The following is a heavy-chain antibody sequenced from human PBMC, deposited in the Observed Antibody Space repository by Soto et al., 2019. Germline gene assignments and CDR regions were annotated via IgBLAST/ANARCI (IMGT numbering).Heavy chain of an antibody. D-gene: IGHD6-19*01. V-gene: IGHV4-39*01. CDR1: GGSIDKSTYY. CDR2: IYYSGST. CDR3: ARHHESGWYGY. J-gene: IGHJ4*02. Sequence: QLQLQESGPGLVKPSETLSLTCTVSGGSIDKSTYYWCWIRQPPGKGLEWIGSIYYSGSTYYYPSFKSRVTISVDTSRNQFSLTLSSVTAADTAVYYCARHHESGWYGYWGQGTLVTVSS.